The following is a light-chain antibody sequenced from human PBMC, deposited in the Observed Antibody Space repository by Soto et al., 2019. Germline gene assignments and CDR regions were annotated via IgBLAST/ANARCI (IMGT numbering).Light chain of an antibody. CDR2: DVS. CDR3: SSYRRSSTGV. CDR1: SSDVGGYNY. Sequence: QSLLTQPASVSGSPGQSITISCTGASSDVGGYNYVSWYQQHPGKAPKLLIYDVSTRPSGVSNRFSGSKSGNTASLTISGLQAEDEADYYCSSYRRSSTGVFGTGTKVTVL. J-gene: IGLJ1*01. V-gene: IGLV2-14*01.